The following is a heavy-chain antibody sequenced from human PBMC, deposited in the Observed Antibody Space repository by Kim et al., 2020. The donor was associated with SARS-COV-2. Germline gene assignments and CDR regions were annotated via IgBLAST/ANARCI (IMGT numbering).Heavy chain of an antibody. D-gene: IGHD2-2*01. Sequence: ASVKVSCKASGYTFTSYDINWVRQATGQGLEWMGWMNPNSGNTGYAQKFQGRVTMIRNTSISTAYMELSSLRSEDTAVYYCASFRYCSSTSCLYYFDYWGQGTLVTVSS. CDR3: ASFRYCSSTSCLYYFDY. CDR2: MNPNSGNT. J-gene: IGHJ4*02. CDR1: GYTFTSYD. V-gene: IGHV1-8*01.